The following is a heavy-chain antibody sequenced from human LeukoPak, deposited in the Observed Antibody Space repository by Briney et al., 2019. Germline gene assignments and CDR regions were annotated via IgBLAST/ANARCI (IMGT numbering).Heavy chain of an antibody. D-gene: IGHD2-15*01. CDR3: ARGYCSGGSCYSYYYYNYMDV. CDR1: GGSFSGYY. V-gene: IGHV4-34*01. Sequence: SETLSLTCAVYGGSFSGYYWSWIRQPPGKGLEWIGEINHSGSTNYNPSLKSRVTISVDTSKNQFSMKLSSVTAADTAVYYCARGYCSGGSCYSYYYYNYMDVWGKGTTVTVSS. CDR2: INHSGST. J-gene: IGHJ6*03.